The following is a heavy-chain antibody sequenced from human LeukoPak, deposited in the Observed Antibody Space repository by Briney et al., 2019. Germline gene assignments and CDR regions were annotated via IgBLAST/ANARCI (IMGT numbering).Heavy chain of an antibody. CDR3: AKRSSSWHKIFDY. V-gene: IGHV3-23*01. J-gene: IGHJ4*02. CDR1: GFTFSSYA. CDR2: ISGSGGST. D-gene: IGHD6-13*01. Sequence: GGSLRLSCAASGFTFSSYAMGWVRQAPGKGLEWVSAISGSGGSTYYADSVKGRFTISRDNSKNTLYLQMNSLRAEDTAVYYCAKRSSSWHKIFDYWGQGTLVTVSS.